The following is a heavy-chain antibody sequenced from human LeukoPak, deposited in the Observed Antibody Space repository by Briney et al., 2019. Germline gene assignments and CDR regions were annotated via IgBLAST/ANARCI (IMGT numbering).Heavy chain of an antibody. J-gene: IGHJ5*02. CDR3: ARQYGDDRYNWFDP. V-gene: IGHV1-46*01. CDR1: GYTFTSYY. CDR2: INPSGGST. Sequence: ASVKVSCKASGYTFTSYYMHWVRQAPGQGLEWMGIINPSGGSTSYAQKFQGRVTMTRGTSITTAYMDLSSLGSDDTAIYYCARQYGDDRYNWFDPWGQGTLVTVSS. D-gene: IGHD4-17*01.